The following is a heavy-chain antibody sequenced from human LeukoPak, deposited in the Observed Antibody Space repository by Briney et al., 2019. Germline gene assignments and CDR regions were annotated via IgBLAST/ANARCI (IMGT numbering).Heavy chain of an antibody. CDR2: IYTSGST. V-gene: IGHV4-4*07. CDR3: ALGYSGSYFDY. Sequence: SETLSLTCTVSVGSISSYYWSWIRQPAGKGLEGIGRIYTSGSTNYNPSLTSRVTMSVDTSKNQFSLKLSSVTAADTAVYYCALGYSGSYFDYWGQGTLVTVSS. CDR1: VGSISSYY. D-gene: IGHD1-26*01. J-gene: IGHJ4*02.